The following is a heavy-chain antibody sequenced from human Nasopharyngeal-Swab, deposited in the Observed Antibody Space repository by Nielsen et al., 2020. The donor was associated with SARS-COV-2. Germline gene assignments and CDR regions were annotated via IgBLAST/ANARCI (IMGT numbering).Heavy chain of an antibody. Sequence: GESLKISCAASGFTFSSYAMSWVRQAPGKGLEWVSAISGSGGSTYYADSVKGRFTISRDNSKNTLYLQMNSLRAEDTAVYYCAKDLPKQQLAQYYYCGMDVWGQGTTVTVSS. CDR1: GFTFSSYA. CDR3: AKDLPKQQLAQYYYCGMDV. D-gene: IGHD6-13*01. V-gene: IGHV3-23*01. J-gene: IGHJ6*02. CDR2: ISGSGGST.